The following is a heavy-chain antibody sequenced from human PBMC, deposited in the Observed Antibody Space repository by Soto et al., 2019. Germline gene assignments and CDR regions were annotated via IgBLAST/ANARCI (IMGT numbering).Heavy chain of an antibody. J-gene: IGHJ4*02. Sequence: PSETLSLTCAVSGGSISSGGYSWSWIRQPPGKGLEWIGEINHSGSTNYNPSLKSRVTISVDTSKNQFSLKLSSVTAADTAVYYCAMVRGVIVRRGGGDYWGQGTLVTVSS. V-gene: IGHV4-30-2*01. CDR3: AMVRGVIVRRGGGDY. CDR2: INHSGST. D-gene: IGHD3-10*01. CDR1: GGSISSGGYS.